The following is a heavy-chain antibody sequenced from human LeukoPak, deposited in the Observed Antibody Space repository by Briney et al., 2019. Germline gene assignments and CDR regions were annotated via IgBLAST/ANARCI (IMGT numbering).Heavy chain of an antibody. CDR1: GGTFSSYT. CDR3: ARDPPAVVTPNYYYGMDV. CDR2: IIPILGIA. Sequence: GSSVKVSCKASGGTFSSYTISWVRQAPGQGLEWMGRIIPILGIANYAQKFQGRVTITADKSTSTAYMELSRLRSEAKAEYYCARDPPAVVTPNYYYGMDVWGQGTTVTVSS. J-gene: IGHJ6*02. V-gene: IGHV1-69*04. D-gene: IGHD4-23*01.